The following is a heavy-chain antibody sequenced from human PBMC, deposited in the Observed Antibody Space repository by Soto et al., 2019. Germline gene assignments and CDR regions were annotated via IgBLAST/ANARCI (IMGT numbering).Heavy chain of an antibody. CDR2: IYHTGNA. Sequence: SEPRSLTRSVSGDSISNSRFYWAWIRQPPGEGLEWIGSIYHTGNAYYNPSLKSRVTIFVDTSKNQFSLKLTSVTAADTALYYCARDYFDSSDYTTNWFDPWGQGALVTVS. V-gene: IGHV4-39*01. J-gene: IGHJ5*02. CDR3: ARDYFDSSDYTTNWFDP. CDR1: GDSISNSRFY. D-gene: IGHD3-22*01.